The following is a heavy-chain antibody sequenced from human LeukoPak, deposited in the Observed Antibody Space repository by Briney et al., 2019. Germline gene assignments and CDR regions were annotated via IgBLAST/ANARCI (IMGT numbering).Heavy chain of an antibody. Sequence: GGSLRLSYAASGFTFSSYSMNWIRQAPGKGLEWVSAISGGGGNTDYADSVKGRFTISRDNSKNTVFLQMNSLRAEDTGVYYCANRISGSSSWGQGTLVTVSS. J-gene: IGHJ5*02. CDR2: ISGGGGNT. CDR3: ANRISGSSS. D-gene: IGHD3-10*01. V-gene: IGHV3-23*01. CDR1: GFTFSSYS.